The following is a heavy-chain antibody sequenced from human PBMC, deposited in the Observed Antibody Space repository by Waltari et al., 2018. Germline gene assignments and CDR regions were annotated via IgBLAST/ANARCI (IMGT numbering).Heavy chain of an antibody. J-gene: IGHJ4*02. CDR1: GGTFSSYA. Sequence: QVQLVQSGAEVKKPGSSVKVSCKASGGTFSSYAISWVRQAPGQGLEWMGGFIPIFGTANYAQKFQGRVTITTDESTSTAYMELSSLRSEDTAVYYCARKTYYYDSSGYYYYFDYWGQGTLFTVSS. D-gene: IGHD3-22*01. V-gene: IGHV1-69*05. CDR3: ARKTYYYDSSGYYYYFDY. CDR2: FIPIFGTA.